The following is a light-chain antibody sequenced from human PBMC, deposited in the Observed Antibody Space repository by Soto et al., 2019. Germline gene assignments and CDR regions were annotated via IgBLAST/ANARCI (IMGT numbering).Light chain of an antibody. CDR1: QTVGDHF. CDR2: GAS. Sequence: EIALTQSPDTLSLSLGETATLSCRASQTVGDHFLAWYQQKPGQAPRLLIYGASSRATGIPDRFSGSGSGTDFTLTISRREPDDFAVFYCQHYGPSPFTFGQGTRLE. V-gene: IGKV3-20*01. CDR3: QHYGPSPFT. J-gene: IGKJ5*01.